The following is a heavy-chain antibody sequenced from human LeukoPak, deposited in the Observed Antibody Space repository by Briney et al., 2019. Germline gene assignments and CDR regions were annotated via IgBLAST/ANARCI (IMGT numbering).Heavy chain of an antibody. CDR1: GFTFSSYW. CDR2: INSDGGST. V-gene: IGHV3-74*01. J-gene: IGHJ4*02. D-gene: IGHD4-17*01. CDR3: ARFGTTVTTVDY. Sequence: GGSLRLSCAASGFTFSSYWMHWVRQAPGKGLVWVSRINSDGGSTSYADSVKGRFTISRDNAKNTLYLQMNSLRAEDTAVYYCARFGTTVTTVDYWGQGTLVTVSS.